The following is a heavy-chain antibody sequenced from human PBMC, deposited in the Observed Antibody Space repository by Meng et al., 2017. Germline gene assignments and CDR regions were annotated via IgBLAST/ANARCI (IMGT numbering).Heavy chain of an antibody. D-gene: IGHD5-12*01. CDR1: GFTFSSYE. J-gene: IGHJ6*02. Sequence: GESLKISCAASGFTFSSYEMNWVRQAPGKGLEWVSYISSSGSTIYYADSVKGRFTISRDNAKNSLYLQMNSLRAEDTAVYYCARFSDIVATIRYFLPSGYYYGMDAWGQGTTVTVSS. V-gene: IGHV3-48*03. CDR2: ISSSGSTI. CDR3: ARFSDIVATIRYFLPSGYYYGMDA.